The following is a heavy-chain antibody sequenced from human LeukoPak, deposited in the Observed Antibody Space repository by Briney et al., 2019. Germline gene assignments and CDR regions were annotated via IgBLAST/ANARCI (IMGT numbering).Heavy chain of an antibody. CDR3: AKQRCIGESCCKGETDWFDP. Sequence: GESLKISCKGSGYSFTSFWIGWVRQLPGKGLEWMGNIHPGDSETLYSPSFQGEVTISADRSISTAYLQWNSLKASDSAIYYCAKQRCIGESCCKGETDWFDPWGQGTLVTVSS. J-gene: IGHJ5*02. CDR2: IHPGDSET. D-gene: IGHD2-21*01. V-gene: IGHV5-51*01. CDR1: GYSFTSFW.